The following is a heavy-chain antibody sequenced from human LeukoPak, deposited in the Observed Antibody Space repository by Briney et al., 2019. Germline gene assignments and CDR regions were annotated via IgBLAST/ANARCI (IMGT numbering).Heavy chain of an antibody. D-gene: IGHD3-22*01. CDR3: ARAYDSSSSFDY. J-gene: IGHJ4*02. CDR2: IWSDGSTK. Sequence: PGGSLRLSCAASGFTFSNYGMHWVRQTPGKGLEWVAVIWSDGSTKKYADSVKGRFTISRDNSQNTLYLQMNSLRAEDTAVYYCARAYDSSSSFDYWGQGTLVTVSS. CDR1: GFTFSNYG. V-gene: IGHV3-33*01.